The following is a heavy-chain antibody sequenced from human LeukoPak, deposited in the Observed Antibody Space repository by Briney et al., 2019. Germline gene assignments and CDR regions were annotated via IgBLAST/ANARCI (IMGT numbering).Heavy chain of an antibody. CDR2: ISGSGGVT. Sequence: GGSLRLSCVGSGFTFGSYAMSWVRQAPGKGLEWVSLISGSGGVTYYADSAKGRFTISRDNSKNTLYLQMNSLRAEDTATYYCAKEWDGSGTRLGWFDPWGQGTLVTVSS. CDR1: GFTFGSYA. V-gene: IGHV3-23*01. J-gene: IGHJ5*02. D-gene: IGHD3-10*01. CDR3: AKEWDGSGTRLGWFDP.